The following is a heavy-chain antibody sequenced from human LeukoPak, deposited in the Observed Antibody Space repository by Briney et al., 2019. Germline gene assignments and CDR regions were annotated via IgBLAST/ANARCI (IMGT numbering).Heavy chain of an antibody. V-gene: IGHV4-4*07. J-gene: IGHJ4*02. CDR2: IYTSGST. CDR3: ARASYSYDISGWVPFDY. D-gene: IGHD3-22*01. Sequence: SETLSLTCTVSGGSVSSYYWSWIRQPAGKGLEWIGRIYTSGSTTYNPSLKSRVTISGDTSENQFSLRLSSVTAADTAVYYCARASYSYDISGWVPFDYWGQGTLVTVSS. CDR1: GGSVSSYY.